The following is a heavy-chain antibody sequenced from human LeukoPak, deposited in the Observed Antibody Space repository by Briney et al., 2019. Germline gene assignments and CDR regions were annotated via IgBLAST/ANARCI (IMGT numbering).Heavy chain of an antibody. CDR1: GGSISSSSYY. D-gene: IGHD2-2*01. CDR3: ASEHCSSTSCPNAFDI. V-gene: IGHV4-39*01. Sequence: SETLSLTCTVSGGSISSSSYYWDWIRQPPGKRLEWIGIIYYSGNTYYNPSLKSRVTISVDTSKNQFSLKLSSVTAADTAVYYCASEHCSSTSCPNAFDIWGQGTMVTVSS. J-gene: IGHJ3*02. CDR2: IYYSGNT.